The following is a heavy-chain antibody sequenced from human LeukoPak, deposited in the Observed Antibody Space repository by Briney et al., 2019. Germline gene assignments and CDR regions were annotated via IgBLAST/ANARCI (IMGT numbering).Heavy chain of an antibody. CDR1: GYTFTGYY. Sequence: ASVKVSCKASGYTFTGYYMHWVRQAPGQGLEWMGWINPNSGGTNYAQKFQGGVTMTRDTSISTAYMELSRLRSDDTAVYYCASDALSTMIVANWGQGTLVTVSS. CDR3: ASDALSTMIVAN. CDR2: INPNSGGT. V-gene: IGHV1-2*02. D-gene: IGHD3-22*01. J-gene: IGHJ4*02.